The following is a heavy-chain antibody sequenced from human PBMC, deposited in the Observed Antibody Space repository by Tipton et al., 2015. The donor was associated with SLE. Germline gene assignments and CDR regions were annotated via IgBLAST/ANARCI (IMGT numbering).Heavy chain of an antibody. CDR2: ISSSSSYR. CDR1: GFTFSNYS. V-gene: IGHV3-21*04. Sequence: GSLRLSCAASGFTFSNYSMNWVRQAPGKGLEWVSSISSSSSYRYYADSVKGRFTISRDNAKNSPFLQMNSLRAEDTAVYYCAKDGGSRLGDREDYYYYYMDVWGKGTTVTVSS. CDR3: AKDGGSRLGDREDYYYYYMDV. D-gene: IGHD3-16*01. J-gene: IGHJ6*03.